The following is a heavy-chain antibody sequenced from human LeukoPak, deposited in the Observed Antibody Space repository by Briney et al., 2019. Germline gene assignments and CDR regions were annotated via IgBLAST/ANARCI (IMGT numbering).Heavy chain of an antibody. D-gene: IGHD3-10*01. V-gene: IGHV1-46*01. J-gene: IGHJ5*02. CDR1: GYTFTTYY. CDR3: ARDRGSNYNWFDP. Sequence: APVKVSFTASGYTFTTYYIHWVRRAPGQGLEWMGIINPSGGSTIYAQKFQDRLTMTRDTSASTVYMELSSLRSDDTAIYYCARDRGSNYNWFDPWGQGTLVTVSS. CDR2: INPSGGST.